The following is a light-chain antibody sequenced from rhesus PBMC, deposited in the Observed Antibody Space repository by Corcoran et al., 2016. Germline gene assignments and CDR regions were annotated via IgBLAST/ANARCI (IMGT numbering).Light chain of an antibody. CDR3: QQYDNLPLT. CDR2: VAY. V-gene: IGKV1-19*01. Sequence: DIQMTQSPSSLSASVGDKVTITCHASQDISSWFAWYQQKPGKAPKHLIYVAYSLQTGVPSRFSGSGSGTDYTLTISSLQPEDFATYYCQQYDNLPLTFGEGTKVEIK. J-gene: IGKJ4*01. CDR1: QDISSW.